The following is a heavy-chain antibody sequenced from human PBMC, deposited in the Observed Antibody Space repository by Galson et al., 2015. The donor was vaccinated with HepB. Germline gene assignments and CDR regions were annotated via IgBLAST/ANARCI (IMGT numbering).Heavy chain of an antibody. J-gene: IGHJ4*02. CDR3: ARHSYGHFQHFDC. CDR1: GLAFHTYA. Sequence: SLPLSCAASGLAFHTYAMHWVRPAPGKGLEWVAVIWHDGSNENYADSVKGRFTISRDNSKNTLYLQMNSLRVEDTAMYYCARHSYGHFQHFDCWGQGTLVTVSS. D-gene: IGHD5-18*01. CDR2: IWHDGSNE. V-gene: IGHV3-33*01.